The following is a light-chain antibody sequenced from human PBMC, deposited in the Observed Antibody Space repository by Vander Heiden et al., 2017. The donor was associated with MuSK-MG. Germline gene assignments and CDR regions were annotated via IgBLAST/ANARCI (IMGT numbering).Light chain of an antibody. CDR3: QQGGSFPLT. J-gene: IGKJ5*01. CDR1: PVVSSW. CDR2: AAS. Sequence: DIQQTPSPSSVSASVEARVPITCRARPVVSSWLAWYQQKPGKAPTLLIYAASTRQTGVPSRFSGSGSGTDFTLTISSLQPEDFATYYCQQGGSFPLTFGQGTQVDIK. V-gene: IGKV1-12*01.